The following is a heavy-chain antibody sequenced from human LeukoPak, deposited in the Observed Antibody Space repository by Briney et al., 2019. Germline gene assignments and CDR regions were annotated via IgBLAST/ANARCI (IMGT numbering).Heavy chain of an antibody. D-gene: IGHD2-2*01. CDR1: GFTFSSSA. CDR2: ISNNGGYT. Sequence: PGGSLRLSCAASGFTFSSSAMSWVRQAPGKGLEWVSAISNNGGYTYYADSVQGRFTISRDNSKSTLCLQMNSLRAEDTVVYYCARDLTRYCSSTSCYSLDYWGQGTLVTVSS. CDR3: ARDLTRYCSSTSCYSLDY. J-gene: IGHJ4*02. V-gene: IGHV3-23*01.